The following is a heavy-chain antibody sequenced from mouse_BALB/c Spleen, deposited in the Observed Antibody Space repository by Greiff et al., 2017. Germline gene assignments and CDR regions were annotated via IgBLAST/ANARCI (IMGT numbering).Heavy chain of an antibody. Sequence: EVKLMESGPGLVKPSQSLSLTCTVTGYSITSDYAWNWIRQFPGNKLVWMGYISYSGSTSYNPSLKSRISITRDTSKNQFFLQLNSVTTEDTATYYCARSDSNYGVDYWGQGTSVTVSS. V-gene: IGHV3-2*02. CDR3: ARSDSNYGVDY. CDR1: GYSITSDYA. CDR2: ISYSGST. J-gene: IGHJ4*01. D-gene: IGHD2-5*01.